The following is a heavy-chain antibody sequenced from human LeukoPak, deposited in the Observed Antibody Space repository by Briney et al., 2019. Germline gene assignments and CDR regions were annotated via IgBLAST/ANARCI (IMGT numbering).Heavy chain of an antibody. CDR1: GYTFTAXY. CDR2: INPXSGST. D-gene: IGHD6-19*01. V-gene: IGHV1-2*02. J-gene: IGHJ5*01. CDR3: ARRHSGGNWFDS. Sequence: ASVKVSCKPSGYTFTAXYXHXXXXAPGXXXXXXXWINPXSGSTDYAXXFXGRXXMTRDTSISTAYMELSGLTSDDTAVYYCARRHSGGNWFDSWGQGTLVTVSS.